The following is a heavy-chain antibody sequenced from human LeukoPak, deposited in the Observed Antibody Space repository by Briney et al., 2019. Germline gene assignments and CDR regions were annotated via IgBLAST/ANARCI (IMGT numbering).Heavy chain of an antibody. Sequence: GGSLRLSCAASGFTFNNYAMTWVRQAPGKGLEWVSVVSGSGDNTNYADSVKGWFTISRDNSKNTLFLQMNSLRTEDTAVYFCARWGNDYSQFDSRGQGTLVTVS. CDR3: ARWGNDYSQFDS. CDR1: GFTFNNYA. D-gene: IGHD4-11*01. V-gene: IGHV3-23*01. CDR2: VSGSGDNT. J-gene: IGHJ4*02.